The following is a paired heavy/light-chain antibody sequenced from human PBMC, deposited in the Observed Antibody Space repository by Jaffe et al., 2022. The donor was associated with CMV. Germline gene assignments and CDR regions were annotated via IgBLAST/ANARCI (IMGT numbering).Heavy chain of an antibody. Sequence: EVQVVESGGALVQPGGSLRLSCSASGFTFTSFAMHWVRQTPGKRLTYVSGIGADGGTTYYADSVKGRFTISRDNSKNTLYLQLSSLRPEDTAVYYCVKGTGYSSNWSNSFYFDHWGQGTLVTVS. CDR1: GFTFTSFA. CDR2: IGADGGTT. V-gene: IGHV3-64D*06. D-gene: IGHD6-13*01. J-gene: IGHJ4*02. CDR3: VKGTGYSSNWSNSFYFDH.
Light chain of an antibody. V-gene: IGLV3-1*01. Sequence: SYELTQPPSMSVSPGQTASIPCSGDKLGDKYVYWYQQKAGQSPVLVMYQDDKRPSGIPERFSGSNSGNTATLTISGTQPMDEADYFCQAWDSSVVFGGGTKLTVL. CDR1: KLGDKY. J-gene: IGLJ2*01. CDR2: QDD. CDR3: QAWDSSVV.